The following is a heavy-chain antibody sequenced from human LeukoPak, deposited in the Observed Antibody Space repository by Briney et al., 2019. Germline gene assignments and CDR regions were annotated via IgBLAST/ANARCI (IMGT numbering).Heavy chain of an antibody. CDR1: GDSVSSNSVT. J-gene: IGHJ4*02. V-gene: IGHV6-1*01. Sequence: SQTLSLTCAISGDSVSSNSVTWNWIRQSPSRGLEWLGRTYYRSKWYNDYAVSVKSRITINPDTSKNQFSLQLDSVTPEDTAVYYCARRGTERYFDYWGQGTLVTVSS. CDR2: TYYRSKWYN. D-gene: IGHD1-7*01. CDR3: ARRGTERYFDY.